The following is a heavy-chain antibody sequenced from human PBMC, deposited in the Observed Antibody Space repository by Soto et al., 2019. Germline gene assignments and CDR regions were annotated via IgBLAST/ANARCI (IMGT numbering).Heavy chain of an antibody. J-gene: IGHJ4*02. Sequence: PGGSLRLSCAASGFTFSSYAMSWVRQAPGKGLEWVSAISGSGGSTYYADSVKGRFTISRDNSKNTLYLQMNSLRAEDTAVYYCAKVRRPKIQLWNTGGIAARLLYFDYWGQGTLVTVSS. V-gene: IGHV3-23*01. D-gene: IGHD6-6*01. CDR3: AKVRRPKIQLWNTGGIAARLLYFDY. CDR1: GFTFSSYA. CDR2: ISGSGGST.